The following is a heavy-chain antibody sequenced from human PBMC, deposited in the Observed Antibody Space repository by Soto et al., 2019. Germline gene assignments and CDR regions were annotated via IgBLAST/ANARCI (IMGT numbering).Heavy chain of an antibody. CDR3: ARDWNSND. D-gene: IGHD1-7*01. J-gene: IGHJ4*02. CDR1: GFTFSDYF. Sequence: GGSLRLSCAASGFTFSDYFMSWIRQAPGTGLEWVSYITNSGTIYYADSVKGRFTISRDNAKNSLFLQMNGLRAEDTAVYYCARDWNSNDWGQGTLVTVSS. V-gene: IGHV3-11*01. CDR2: ITNSGTI.